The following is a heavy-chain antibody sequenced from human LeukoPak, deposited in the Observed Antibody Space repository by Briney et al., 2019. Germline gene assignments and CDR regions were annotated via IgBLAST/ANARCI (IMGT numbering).Heavy chain of an antibody. Sequence: GGSLRLSCAASGFTFSSYGMHWVRQAPAKGLEWVAFIRYDGSNKYYADSVKGRFTISRDNSKNTLYLQMNSLRAEDTAVYYCAKDPGGGEFAFDYWGQGTLVTVSS. CDR3: AKDPGGGEFAFDY. CDR1: GFTFSSYG. CDR2: IRYDGSNK. D-gene: IGHD2-15*01. V-gene: IGHV3-30*02. J-gene: IGHJ4*02.